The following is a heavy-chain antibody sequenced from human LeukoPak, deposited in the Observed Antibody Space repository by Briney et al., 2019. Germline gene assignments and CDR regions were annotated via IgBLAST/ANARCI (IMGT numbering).Heavy chain of an antibody. CDR1: GFTFSGSA. D-gene: IGHD1-26*01. J-gene: IGHJ4*02. V-gene: IGHV3-73*01. Sequence: GGSLRLSCAASGFTFSGSAMHWVRQASGKGLEWVGRIRSKANSYATAYAASVKGRFTFSRDDSKNTAYLQMNSLKTEDTAVYYCTRLSIVGATEGANWGQGTLVTVSS. CDR2: IRSKANSYAT. CDR3: TRLSIVGATEGAN.